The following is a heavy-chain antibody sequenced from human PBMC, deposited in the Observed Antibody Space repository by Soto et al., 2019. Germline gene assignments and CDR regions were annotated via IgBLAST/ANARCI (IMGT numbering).Heavy chain of an antibody. CDR1: GFSLSTSGVG. Sequence: QITLKESGPTLVKPTQTLTLTCTFSGFSLSTSGVGVGWIRQPPGKALEWLALIYWDDDKRYSPSLKSRLTITKATSKNQVVLTMTNMDPVDTATYYCAHSDDSSSWYEGDYNWFDPWGQGTLVTVSS. CDR2: IYWDDDK. V-gene: IGHV2-5*02. D-gene: IGHD6-13*01. CDR3: AHSDDSSSWYEGDYNWFDP. J-gene: IGHJ5*02.